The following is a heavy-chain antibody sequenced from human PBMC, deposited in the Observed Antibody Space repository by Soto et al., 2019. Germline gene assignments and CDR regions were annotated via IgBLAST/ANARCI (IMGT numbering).Heavy chain of an antibody. D-gene: IGHD3-22*01. CDR3: ARDGLRYFDSSGYYSGPPLDY. V-gene: IGHV4-38-2*02. CDR2: IFHTGTT. Sequence: SATLSITCAVSGFSITSGYFWGRIRQPPWKGLEWIGSIFHTGTTHYSPSLKNRATIFLDRSKNQFSLKLTSVTAADTAIYYCARDGLRYFDSSGYYSGPPLDYWGQGARVTVSS. CDR1: GFSITSGYF. J-gene: IGHJ4*02.